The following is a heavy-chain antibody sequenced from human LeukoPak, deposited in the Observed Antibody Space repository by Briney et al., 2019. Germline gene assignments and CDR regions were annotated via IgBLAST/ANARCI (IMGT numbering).Heavy chain of an antibody. D-gene: IGHD6-13*01. J-gene: IGHJ6*02. CDR3: ATTGSSWYDYYYYGMGV. Sequence: GASVKVSCKASGYTFTRYDINWVRQATGQGLEWMGWMNPNSGNTGYAQKFQGRVTMTRNTSISTAYMELSSLRSEDTAVYYCATTGSSWYDYYYYGMGVWGQGTTVTVSS. CDR1: GYTFTRYD. V-gene: IGHV1-8*01. CDR2: MNPNSGNT.